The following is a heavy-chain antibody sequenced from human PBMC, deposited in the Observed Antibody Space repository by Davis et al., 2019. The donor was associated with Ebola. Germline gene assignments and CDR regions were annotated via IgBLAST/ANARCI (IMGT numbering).Heavy chain of an antibody. CDR3: ARASSNYYSFDL. CDR1: GFTFSSYG. Sequence: GESLKISCAASGFTFSSYGMHWVRQAPGKGLEWVAMISYDGSNAYYRDSVKGRFTISRDNSKNTLFLQMRSLRAEDTAVYYCARASSNYYSFDLWGQGTLVTVSS. CDR2: ISYDGSNA. J-gene: IGHJ4*02. D-gene: IGHD3-10*01. V-gene: IGHV3-30*03.